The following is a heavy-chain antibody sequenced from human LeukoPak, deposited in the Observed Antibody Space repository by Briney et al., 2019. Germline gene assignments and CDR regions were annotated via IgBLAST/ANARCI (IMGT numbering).Heavy chain of an antibody. CDR1: GGSISSYY. Sequence: PSETLSLTCTVSGGSISSYYWSWIRQPPGKGLEWIGYISYSGSTNYNPSLKSRVTISLDTSKNQFPLKLSSVTAADTAVYYCAGHHPRNTVDFWGQGTLVTVSS. J-gene: IGHJ4*02. D-gene: IGHD2/OR15-2a*01. V-gene: IGHV4-59*08. CDR3: AGHHPRNTVDF. CDR2: ISYSGST.